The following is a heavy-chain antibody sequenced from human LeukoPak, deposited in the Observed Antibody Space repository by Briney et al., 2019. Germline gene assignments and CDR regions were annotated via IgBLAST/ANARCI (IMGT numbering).Heavy chain of an antibody. V-gene: IGHV3-21*05. CDR1: GFTFSLYA. CDR3: ARDTYQPGRIDC. CDR2: INDVSGDI. J-gene: IGHJ4*02. D-gene: IGHD2-2*01. Sequence: GGSLRLSCAASGFTFSLYAMNWVRQAPGKGLEWVSYINDVSGDIHYADSAKGRFTISRDNAKNTLYLQMNSLRAEDTAVYYCARDTYQPGRIDCWGQGTLVIVSS.